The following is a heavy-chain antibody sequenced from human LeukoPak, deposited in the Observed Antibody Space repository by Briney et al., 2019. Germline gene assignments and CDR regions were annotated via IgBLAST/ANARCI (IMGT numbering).Heavy chain of an antibody. CDR3: AAEYYYDSSGYYLGAFDI. CDR1: GGSFSGYY. V-gene: IGHV4-34*01. Sequence: SETLSLTCAVYGGSFSGYYWSWIRQPPGKGLEWIGEINHSGSTNYNPSLKSRVTISVDTSKNQFSLKLSSVTAADTAVYYCAAEYYYDSSGYYLGAFDIWGQGTMVTVSS. CDR2: INHSGST. J-gene: IGHJ3*02. D-gene: IGHD3-22*01.